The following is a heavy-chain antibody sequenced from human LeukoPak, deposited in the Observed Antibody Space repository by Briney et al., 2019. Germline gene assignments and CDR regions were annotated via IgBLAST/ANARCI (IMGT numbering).Heavy chain of an antibody. CDR3: ARVLGFRAYDY. J-gene: IGHJ4*02. Sequence: PGGSLRLSCAASGFTFSTYSMNWVRLAPGRGLEWVSFILSSSSYIYYADSVKGRFTISRDNAKNSLYLQMNSLRAEDTGVYYCARVLGFRAYDYWGQGTLVTVSS. V-gene: IGHV3-21*01. D-gene: IGHD2/OR15-2a*01. CDR1: GFTFSTYS. CDR2: ILSSSSYI.